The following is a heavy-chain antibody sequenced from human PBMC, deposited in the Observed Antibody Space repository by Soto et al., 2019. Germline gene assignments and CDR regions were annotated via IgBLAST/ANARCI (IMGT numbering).Heavy chain of an antibody. V-gene: IGHV2-5*02. CDR3: AHTLVEMSTITHAFDI. Sequence: GSGPTLVNPTQTLTLTCTFSGFSLSTSGVGVAWIRQPPGKALEWLALIYWDDDKYYSPSLQSRLTITKDTSKNQVVLTMTNMDPVDTATYYCAHTLVEMSTITHAFDIWGQGTMVTVSS. CDR2: IYWDDDK. CDR1: GFSLSTSGVG. D-gene: IGHD4-4*01. J-gene: IGHJ3*02.